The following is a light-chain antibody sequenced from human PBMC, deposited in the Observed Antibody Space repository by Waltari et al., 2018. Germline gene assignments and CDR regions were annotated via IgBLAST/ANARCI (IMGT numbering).Light chain of an antibody. CDR3: QHYVRLPAT. Sequence: EIVLTQSPGTLSLSPGERATLSCRASQSVSRTLAWYQQKPGQAPKLLIYGASIRATGIPDRFTGSGSGTDFSLTINSLEPEDFAIYFCQHYVRLPATFGQGTKVEFK. J-gene: IGKJ1*01. CDR2: GAS. CDR1: QSVSRT. V-gene: IGKV3-20*01.